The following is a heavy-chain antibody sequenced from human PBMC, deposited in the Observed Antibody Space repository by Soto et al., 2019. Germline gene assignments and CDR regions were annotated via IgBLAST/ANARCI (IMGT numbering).Heavy chain of an antibody. D-gene: IGHD3-3*01. J-gene: IGHJ6*02. V-gene: IGHV3-72*01. Sequence: EVQLLESGGGLVQPGGSLRLSCAASGFTFSDHYMDWVRQAPGKGLEWVGRTRNKANSYTTEYAASVKGRFTISRDDSKNSLDLQMNSLKTEDTAVYYCAREGPYYDFWSGYYTRDYYYYGMDVWGQGTTVTVSS. CDR2: TRNKANSYTT. CDR1: GFTFSDHY. CDR3: AREGPYYDFWSGYYTRDYYYYGMDV.